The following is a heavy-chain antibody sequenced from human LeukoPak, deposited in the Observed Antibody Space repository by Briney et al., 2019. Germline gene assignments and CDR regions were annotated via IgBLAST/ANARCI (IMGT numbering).Heavy chain of an antibody. V-gene: IGHV4-4*07. J-gene: IGHJ5*02. CDR3: AREGSGSYVT. D-gene: IGHD1-26*01. CDR1: GGSISSYY. CDR2: IYTSGST. Sequence: SETLSLTXTVSGGSISSYYWSWIRQPAGKGLGWIGRIYTSGSTNYNPSLKSRVTMSVDTSKNQFSLKLSSVTAADTAVYYCAREGSGSYVTWGQGTLVTVSS.